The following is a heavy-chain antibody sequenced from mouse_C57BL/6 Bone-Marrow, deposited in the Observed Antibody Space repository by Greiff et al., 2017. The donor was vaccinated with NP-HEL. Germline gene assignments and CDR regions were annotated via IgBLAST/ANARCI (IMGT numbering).Heavy chain of an antibody. Sequence: QVQLQQPGAELVKPGASVKLSCKASGYTFTSYWMQWVKQRPGQGLEWIGEIDPSDSYTNYNQKFKGKATLTVDTSSSTAYMQLSSLTSEDSAVYYCARGGLLPYYFDYWGQGTTLTVSS. J-gene: IGHJ2*01. CDR2: IDPSDSYT. D-gene: IGHD1-1*01. CDR1: GYTFTSYW. V-gene: IGHV1-50*01. CDR3: ARGGLLPYYFDY.